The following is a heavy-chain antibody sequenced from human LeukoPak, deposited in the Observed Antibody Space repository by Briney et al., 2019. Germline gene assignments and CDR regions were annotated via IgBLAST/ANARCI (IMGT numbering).Heavy chain of an antibody. CDR3: ARDGWYAAVAPFYYYYYGMDV. D-gene: IGHD6-19*01. V-gene: IGHV3-33*01. CDR2: IWYDGSNK. Sequence: GGSLRLSCAASGFTFSSYGMHWVRQAPGKGLEWVAVIWYDGSNKCYADSVKGRFTISRDNSKNTLYLQMNSLRAEDTAVYYCARDGWYAAVAPFYYYYYGMDVWGQGTTVTVSS. J-gene: IGHJ6*02. CDR1: GFTFSSYG.